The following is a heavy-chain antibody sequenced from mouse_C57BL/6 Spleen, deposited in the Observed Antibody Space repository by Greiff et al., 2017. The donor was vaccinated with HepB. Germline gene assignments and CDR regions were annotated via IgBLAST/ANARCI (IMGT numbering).Heavy chain of an antibody. Sequence: QVQLQQPGAELVMPGASVKLSCKASVYTFTSYWMHWVKQRPGQGLEWIGEIDPSDSYTNYNQKFKGKSTLTVDKSSSTAYMQLSSLTSEDSAVYYCARGDSSGPTNWGQGTLVTVSA. D-gene: IGHD3-2*02. CDR2: IDPSDSYT. J-gene: IGHJ3*01. CDR1: VYTFTSYW. V-gene: IGHV1-69*01. CDR3: ARGDSSGPTN.